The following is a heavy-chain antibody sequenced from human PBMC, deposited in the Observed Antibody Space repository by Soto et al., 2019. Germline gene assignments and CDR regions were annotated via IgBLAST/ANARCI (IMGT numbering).Heavy chain of an antibody. CDR3: ARGMSIAAYTFDY. J-gene: IGHJ4*02. D-gene: IGHD6-13*01. V-gene: IGHV4-34*01. Sequence: QVQLQQWGAGLLKPSETLSLTCAVYGGSFSGYYWSWIRQPPGKGLEWIGEINHSGSTNYNPSLKSRVTISVDTSKNQFSLKLSSVTATDTAGYYCARGMSIAAYTFDYWGQGTLVTVSS. CDR1: GGSFSGYY. CDR2: INHSGST.